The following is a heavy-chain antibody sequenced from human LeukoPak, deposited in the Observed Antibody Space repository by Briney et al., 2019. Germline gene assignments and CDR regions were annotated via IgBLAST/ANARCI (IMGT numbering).Heavy chain of an antibody. CDR2: ISYDGSNK. D-gene: IGHD6-19*01. V-gene: IGHV3-30-3*01. CDR1: GFTFSSYA. Sequence: PGRSLRLSCAASGFTFSSYAMHWVRQAPGKGLEWVAVISYDGSNKYYADSVKGRFTISRDNSKNTLYLQMNSLRAEDTAVYYCAKRGGTVAGIILDFDYWGQGTLVTVSS. CDR3: AKRGGTVAGIILDFDY. J-gene: IGHJ4*02.